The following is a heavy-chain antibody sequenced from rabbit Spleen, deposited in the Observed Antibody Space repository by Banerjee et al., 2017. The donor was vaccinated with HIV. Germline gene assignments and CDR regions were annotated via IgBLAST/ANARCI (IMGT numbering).Heavy chain of an antibody. Sequence: QEQLVECGGGLVQPEGSLTLTCKASGFSFSDRDVMCWVRQAPGKGLEWISCIAGGASGFTYSATWAKGRFTCSKTSSTTVTLQMTSLTVADTATYFCARDTGSSFSSYGMDLWGPGTLVTVS. V-gene: IGHV1S45*01. CDR3: ARDTGSSFSSYGMDL. J-gene: IGHJ6*01. CDR1: GFSFSDRDV. D-gene: IGHD8-1*01. CDR2: IAGGASGFT.